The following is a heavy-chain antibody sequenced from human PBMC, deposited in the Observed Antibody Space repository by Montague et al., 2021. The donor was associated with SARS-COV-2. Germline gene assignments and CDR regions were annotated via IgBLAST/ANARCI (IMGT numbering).Heavy chain of an antibody. J-gene: IGHJ4*02. D-gene: IGHD6-19*01. V-gene: IGHV4-39*07. CDR2: ISISGST. CDR1: GGSISSSNYY. CDR3: ARDIAVAGLFDY. Sequence: SETLSLTCTVSGGSISSSNYYWGWIRQPPGKGLEWIGRISISGSTNYNPSLKSRVTISVDTSKNQFSLKLSSVTAADTAVYYCARDIAVAGLFDYWGQGTLVTVPS.